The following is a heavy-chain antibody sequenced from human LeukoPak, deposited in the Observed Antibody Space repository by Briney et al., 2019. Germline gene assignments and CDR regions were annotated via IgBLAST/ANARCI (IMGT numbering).Heavy chain of an antibody. CDR1: GFTFGDYV. CDR3: TFSGWYYFHH. D-gene: IGHD6-19*01. Sequence: PGGSLRLSCRGSGFTFGDYVMSWVRQAPGKGLEWIGFIRSKTNGGTTEYAASVKDRFFISRDDAKSTTFLHMNSLETEDTAVYYCTFSGWYYFHHWGQGTLVTVSS. J-gene: IGHJ4*02. V-gene: IGHV3-49*04. CDR2: IRSKTNGGTT.